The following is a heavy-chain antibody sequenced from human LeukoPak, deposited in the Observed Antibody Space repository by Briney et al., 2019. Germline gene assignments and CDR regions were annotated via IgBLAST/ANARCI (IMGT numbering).Heavy chain of an antibody. J-gene: IGHJ4*02. Sequence: GGSLRLSCAASGFTFSDYYMSWIRQAPGKGPEWVSYISSSSSYTNYADSVKGRFTISRDNAKNSLYLQMNSLRAEDTAVYYCARVGSLNILTGYRYFDYWGQGTLVTVSS. CDR2: ISSSSSYT. CDR1: GFTFSDYY. CDR3: ARVGSLNILTGYRYFDY. V-gene: IGHV3-11*05. D-gene: IGHD3-9*01.